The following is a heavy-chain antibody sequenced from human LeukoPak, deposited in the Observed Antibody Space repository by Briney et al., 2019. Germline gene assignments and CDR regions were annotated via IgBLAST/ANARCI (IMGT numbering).Heavy chain of an antibody. CDR1: GFTFSSYA. CDR3: ATAGRDGYIPLI. Sequence: GGSLRLSCAASGFTFSSYAMSWVRQAPGKGLEWVSAISGSGGSTYYADSVKGRFTISRDNSKNTLYLQMNSLRAEDTAVYYCATAGRDGYIPLIWGQGTLVTVSS. V-gene: IGHV3-23*01. J-gene: IGHJ4*02. CDR2: ISGSGGST. D-gene: IGHD5-24*01.